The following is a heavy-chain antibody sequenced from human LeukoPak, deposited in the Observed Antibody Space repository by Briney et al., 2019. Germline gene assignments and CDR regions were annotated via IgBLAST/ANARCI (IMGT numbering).Heavy chain of an antibody. V-gene: IGHV3-23*01. CDR3: AKHASVRVTMVRGVILSWFDP. CDR1: GFTFSSYA. Sequence: PGGSLRLSCAASGFTFSSYAMSWVRQAPGKGLEWVSAISGSGGSTYYADSVKGRFTISRDNSKNTLYLQMNSLRAEDTAVYYCAKHASVRVTMVRGVILSWFDPWGQGTLVTVSS. D-gene: IGHD3-10*01. J-gene: IGHJ5*02. CDR2: ISGSGGST.